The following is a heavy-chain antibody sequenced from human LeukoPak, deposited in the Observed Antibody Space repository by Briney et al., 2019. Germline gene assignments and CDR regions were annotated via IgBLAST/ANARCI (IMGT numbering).Heavy chain of an antibody. CDR2: ISYDGSNK. J-gene: IGHJ4*02. Sequence: GGSLRLSCAASGFTFSSYAMHWVRQAPGKGLEWVAVISYDGSNKYYADSVKGRFTISRDNSKNTLYLQMNSLRAEDTAVYYCARMSSGWYTPNPDYWGQGTLVTVSS. D-gene: IGHD6-19*01. V-gene: IGHV3-30-3*01. CDR3: ARMSSGWYTPNPDY. CDR1: GFTFSSYA.